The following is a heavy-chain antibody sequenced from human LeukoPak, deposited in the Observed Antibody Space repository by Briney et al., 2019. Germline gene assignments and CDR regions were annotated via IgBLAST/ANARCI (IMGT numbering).Heavy chain of an antibody. Sequence: SETLSLTCTVSGGSISSYYWSWIRQPPGKGLEWIGYIYYSGSTNYNPSLKSRVTISVDTSKNQFSLKLSSVTAADTAVYYCARDWAIFGVVPTLYWYFDLWGRGTLVTVSS. CDR1: GGSISSYY. J-gene: IGHJ2*01. D-gene: IGHD3-3*01. CDR2: IYYSGST. CDR3: ARDWAIFGVVPTLYWYFDL. V-gene: IGHV4-4*08.